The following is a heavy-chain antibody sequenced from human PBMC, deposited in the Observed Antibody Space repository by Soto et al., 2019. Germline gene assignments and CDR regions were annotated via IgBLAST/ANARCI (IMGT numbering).Heavy chain of an antibody. V-gene: IGHV3-23*01. CDR1: GFTFSSYA. CDR3: AKARADYYDSSGYPVDY. D-gene: IGHD3-22*01. Sequence: EVQLLESGGGLVQPGGFLRLSCEASGFTFSSYAMSWVRQAPGKGLEWVSAISGSGGSTYYADSVKGRFTISRDNSKNTLYLQMNSLRAEDTAVHYCAKARADYYDSSGYPVDYWGQGTLVTVSS. CDR2: ISGSGGST. J-gene: IGHJ4*02.